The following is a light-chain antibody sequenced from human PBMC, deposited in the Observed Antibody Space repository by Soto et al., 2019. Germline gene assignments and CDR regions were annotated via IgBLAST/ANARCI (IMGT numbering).Light chain of an antibody. CDR1: SSNIGSNY. Sequence: QLVLTQPPSASGTPGQRVTISCSGSSSNIGSNYVYWYQQLPGTAPKLLIYRNNQRPSGFPDRFSGSKSGTSASLAISGLRSEDEADYYCAAWDDSLSGVVFGGGTKLTVL. CDR2: RNN. J-gene: IGLJ2*01. CDR3: AAWDDSLSGVV. V-gene: IGLV1-47*01.